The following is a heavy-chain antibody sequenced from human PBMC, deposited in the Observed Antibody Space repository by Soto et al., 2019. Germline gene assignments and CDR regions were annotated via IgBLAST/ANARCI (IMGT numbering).Heavy chain of an antibody. CDR1: GSTFNNFA. V-gene: IGHV1-69*14. CDR3: ARAIKRWEVNYYFDF. Sequence: QVVLLQSGAEVKEPGSSVRVSCQVSGSTFNNFAFSWVRQAPGHGPEWMGGIVVDSNTAEYSQRFQDRVTITADNYNDTLYLELGSLTFEDTAVYYCARAIKRWEVNYYFDFWGQGTLVTVSS. D-gene: IGHD1-26*01. J-gene: IGHJ4*02. CDR2: IVVDSNTA.